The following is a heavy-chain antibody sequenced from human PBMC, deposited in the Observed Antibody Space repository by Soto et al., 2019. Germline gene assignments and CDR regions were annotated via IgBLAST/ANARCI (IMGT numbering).Heavy chain of an antibody. Sequence: SETLSLTCTVSGGSISSSSYYWGWIRQPPGKGLEWIGSIYYSGSTYYNPSLKSRVTISVDTSKNQFSLKLSSVTAADTAVYYCARGSSSSWYEVFVVRYFDYWGQGTLVTVSS. D-gene: IGHD6-13*01. CDR2: IYYSGST. J-gene: IGHJ4*02. V-gene: IGHV4-39*01. CDR3: ARGSSSSWYEVFVVRYFDY. CDR1: GGSISSSSYY.